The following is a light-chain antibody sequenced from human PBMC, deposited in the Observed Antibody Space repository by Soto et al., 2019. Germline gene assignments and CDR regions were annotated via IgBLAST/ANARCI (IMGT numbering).Light chain of an antibody. CDR3: RQYGRSQIT. CDR1: QSVSSSY. J-gene: IGKJ5*01. Sequence: ETVLTHNRAKLPLAGEESRTRCSRSSQSVSSSYLAWYQQKPGQAPRLLIYGASSRATGIPDRFSGSGSGTDFSLIVGRLEPEDFAVYYCRQYGRSQITIGQGTRLEIK. CDR2: GAS. V-gene: IGKV3-20*01.